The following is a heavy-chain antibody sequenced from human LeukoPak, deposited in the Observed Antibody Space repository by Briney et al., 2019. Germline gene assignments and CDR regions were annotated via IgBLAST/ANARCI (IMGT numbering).Heavy chain of an antibody. CDR3: AGIVVPAVSWFDP. CDR1: GGSISSQY. J-gene: IGHJ5*02. D-gene: IGHD2-2*01. CDR2: IYYSGST. V-gene: IGHV4-59*11. Sequence: SETLSLTCTVSGGSISSQYWSWIRQPPGKGLEWIGYIYYSGSTNYNPSLKSRVTISVDTSKNQFSLKLSSVTAADTAVYYCAGIVVPAVSWFDPWGQGTLVTVSS.